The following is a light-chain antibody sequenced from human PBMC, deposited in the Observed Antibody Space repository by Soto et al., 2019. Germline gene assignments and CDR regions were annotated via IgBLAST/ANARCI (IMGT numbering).Light chain of an antibody. CDR3: QQYRSWPRT. J-gene: IGKJ1*01. CDR2: GAT. V-gene: IGKV3D-15*01. Sequence: EVVMTQSPATLSVSPGERATLSCRASQTVRDNLGWYQQKPGQPPRLLIYGATTRATGIPARFSGSGSGTEFTLTITSLRPEDFGVYYCQQYRSWPRTFGQGTKVDIK. CDR1: QTVRDN.